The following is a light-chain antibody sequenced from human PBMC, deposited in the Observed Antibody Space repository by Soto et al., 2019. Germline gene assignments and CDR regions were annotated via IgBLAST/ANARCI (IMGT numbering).Light chain of an antibody. CDR1: QSVSSSY. J-gene: IGKJ4*01. Sequence: EIVLTHSPGTLSLSPCERATLSFSASQSVSSSYLAWYQQKPGQAPRLLIYGASSRATGIPDRFSGSGSGTDFTLTISRLEPEDFAVYYCQLYSITPLSFGGGTKVDIK. CDR3: QLYSITPLS. CDR2: GAS. V-gene: IGKV3-20*01.